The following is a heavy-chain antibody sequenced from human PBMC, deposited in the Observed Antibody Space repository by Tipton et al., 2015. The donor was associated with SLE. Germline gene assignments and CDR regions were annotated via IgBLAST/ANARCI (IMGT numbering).Heavy chain of an antibody. CDR2: IWYDGSKI. D-gene: IGHD5-12*01. V-gene: IGHV3-33*01. Sequence: SLRLSCAASGFTFSSYGMHWVRQAPGKGLEWVAVIWYDGSKIYYVASVEGRFTISRDNSKNTLYLQMNSLRAEDTAVYYCERKGYSGFERYYFDQWGQGTLVTVSS. CDR3: ERKGYSGFERYYFDQ. J-gene: IGHJ4*02. CDR1: GFTFSSYG.